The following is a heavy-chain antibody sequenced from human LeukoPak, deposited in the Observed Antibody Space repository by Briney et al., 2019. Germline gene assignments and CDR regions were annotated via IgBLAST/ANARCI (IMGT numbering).Heavy chain of an antibody. CDR3: ARSSRYGDYVDY. CDR1: GFTFSSYS. D-gene: IGHD4-17*01. Sequence: PGGSLRLSCAASGFTFSSYSMNWVRQAPGKGLEWVSSISSSSSYIYYADSVKGRFTISRDNAKNSLYLQMNSLRAEDTAVYYCARSSRYGDYVDYWGQGTLVTVSS. V-gene: IGHV3-21*01. J-gene: IGHJ4*02. CDR2: ISSSSSYI.